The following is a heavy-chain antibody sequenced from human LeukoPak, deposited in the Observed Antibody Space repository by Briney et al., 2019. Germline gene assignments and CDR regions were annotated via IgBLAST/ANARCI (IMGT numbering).Heavy chain of an antibody. J-gene: IGHJ4*02. CDR1: GVSISTSY. Sequence: PSETLSLTCTVSGVSISTSYWSWIRQPPGKGLEWIGYIFYSGSTYYNPSLKSRVTISLDTSKNQFSLKLSSVTAADTAVYYCARDRNGILFDNWGQGTLVTVSS. CDR2: IFYSGST. V-gene: IGHV4-59*01. CDR3: ARDRNGILFDN. D-gene: IGHD1-1*01.